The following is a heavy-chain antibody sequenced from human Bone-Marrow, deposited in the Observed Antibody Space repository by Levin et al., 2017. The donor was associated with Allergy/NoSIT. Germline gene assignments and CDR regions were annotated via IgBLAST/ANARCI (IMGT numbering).Heavy chain of an antibody. Sequence: GESLKISCAASGFDFSRHTMPWVRQAPGQGLEWVASISSSGNHIFSSDLLKGRFTLSRDNAQSSLYLQVHSLRDGETAVYYCARDSLGASSSWYFFDWWGQGTLVTVSS. V-gene: IGHV3-21*06. D-gene: IGHD6-13*01. CDR1: GFDFSRHT. CDR2: ISSSGNHI. CDR3: ARDSLGASSSWYFFDW. J-gene: IGHJ4*02.